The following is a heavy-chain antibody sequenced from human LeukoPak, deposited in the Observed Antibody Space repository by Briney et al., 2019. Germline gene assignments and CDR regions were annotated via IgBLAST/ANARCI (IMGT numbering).Heavy chain of an antibody. V-gene: IGHV3-74*01. CDR1: GFTFSTYW. CDR3: VRAWGKGAAFDI. Sequence: PGGSLRLSCAASGFTFSTYWMHWVRHAPGKGLVWVSRINSDGKSTSYADSVKGRFTISRDNAKNTLYLQMNSLRAEDTAVYYCVRAWGKGAAFDIWGQGTMVTVSS. CDR2: INSDGKST. J-gene: IGHJ3*02. D-gene: IGHD3-16*01.